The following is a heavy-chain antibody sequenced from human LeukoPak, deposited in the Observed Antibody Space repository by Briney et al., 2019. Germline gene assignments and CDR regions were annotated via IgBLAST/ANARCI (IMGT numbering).Heavy chain of an antibody. D-gene: IGHD2-15*01. Sequence: VASVKVSCKVSGYTLTELSMHWVRQAPGKGLEWMGGFDPEDGETIYAQKFQGRVTMTEDTSTDTAYMELSSLRSEDTAVYYCATRSGGRATCYYYYMDVWGKGTTVTVSS. CDR2: FDPEDGET. CDR1: GYTLTELS. J-gene: IGHJ6*03. V-gene: IGHV1-24*01. CDR3: ATRSGGRATCYYYYMDV.